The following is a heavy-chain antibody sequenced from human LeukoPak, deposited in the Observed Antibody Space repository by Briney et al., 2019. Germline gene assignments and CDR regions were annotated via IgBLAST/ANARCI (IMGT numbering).Heavy chain of an antibody. Sequence: SETLSLTCTVSGYSISSYYWSWIRQPPGKGLEWIGYIYYSGITNYNPSLKSRATISVDTSKNQFSLKLSSVTAADTAVYYCARETIIVGRAEFGPWGQGTLVTVSS. CDR3: ARETIIVGRAEFGP. V-gene: IGHV4-59*01. D-gene: IGHD3-22*01. J-gene: IGHJ5*02. CDR1: GYSISSYY. CDR2: IYYSGIT.